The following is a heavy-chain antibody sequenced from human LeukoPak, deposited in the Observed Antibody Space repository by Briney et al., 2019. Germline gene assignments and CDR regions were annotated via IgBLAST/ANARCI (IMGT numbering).Heavy chain of an antibody. CDR2: MNPNSGNT. Sequence: GASVKVCCKASGYTCTSYDINWVRQATGQGLESRGWMNPNSGNTAYAQKFQGRVTMPRNTSITTAYMELSSLRSEDTAVYYCARGPLSTVSSASYNMDVWGQGNTVTVSS. CDR1: GYTCTSYD. J-gene: IGHJ6*02. D-gene: IGHD2-2*01. V-gene: IGHV1-8*01. CDR3: ARGPLSTVSSASYNMDV.